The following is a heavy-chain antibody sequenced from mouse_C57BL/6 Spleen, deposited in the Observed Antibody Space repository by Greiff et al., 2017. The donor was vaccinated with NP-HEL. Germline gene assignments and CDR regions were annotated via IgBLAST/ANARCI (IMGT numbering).Heavy chain of an antibody. D-gene: IGHD4-1*01. Sequence: QVQLQQPGAELVRPGSSVKLSCKASGYTFTSYWMDWVKQRPGQGLEWIGNIYPSDSETHYNQKFKDKATLTVDKSSSTAYMQLSSLTSEGSAVYYCAKSDWDGGWFAYWGQGTLVTVSA. CDR1: GYTFTSYW. V-gene: IGHV1-61*01. CDR3: AKSDWDGGWFAY. CDR2: IYPSDSET. J-gene: IGHJ3*01.